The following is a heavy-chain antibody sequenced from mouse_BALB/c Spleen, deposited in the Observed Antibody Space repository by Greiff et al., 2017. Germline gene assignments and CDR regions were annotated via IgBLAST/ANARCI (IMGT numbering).Heavy chain of an antibody. CDR1: GFTFSSYG. Sequence: EVKLVESGGGLVQPGGSLKLSCAASGFTFSSYGMSWVRQTPDKRLELVATINSNGGSTYYPDSVKGRFTISRDNAKNTLYLQMSSLKSEDTAMYYCARAGSFYAMDNWGQGTSVTVSS. CDR3: ARAGSFYAMDN. J-gene: IGHJ4*01. D-gene: IGHD2-2*01. V-gene: IGHV5-6-3*01. CDR2: INSNGGST.